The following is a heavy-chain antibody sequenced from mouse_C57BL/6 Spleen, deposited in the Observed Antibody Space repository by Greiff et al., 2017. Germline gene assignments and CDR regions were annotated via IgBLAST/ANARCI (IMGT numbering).Heavy chain of an antibody. CDR3: ARSTTGSFYFDY. CDR2: IRNKANGYTT. D-gene: IGHD4-1*02. Sequence: EVKLEESGGGLVQPGGSLSFSCAASGFTFTDYYMSWVRQPPGQALEWLGFIRNKANGYTTEYSASVKGRFTISRDNSQSILNLQMNALRAEDSATYYCARSTTGSFYFDYWGQGTTLTVSS. J-gene: IGHJ2*01. CDR1: GFTFTDYY. V-gene: IGHV7-3*01.